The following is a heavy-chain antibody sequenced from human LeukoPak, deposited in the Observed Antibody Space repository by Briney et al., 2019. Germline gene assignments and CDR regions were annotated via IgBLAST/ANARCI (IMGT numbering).Heavy chain of an antibody. CDR2: INPSSGGT. J-gene: IGHJ4*02. V-gene: IGHV1-2*02. Sequence: ASVKVSCKASGYTFTGYYMHWVRQAPGQGLEWMGWINPSSGGTNYAQKFQGRVTMTRDTSITTAYMELSSLRSDDTAVYHCARDRGGIELFDYWGQGTLVTVSS. D-gene: IGHD5-18*01. CDR3: ARDRGGIELFDY. CDR1: GYTFTGYY.